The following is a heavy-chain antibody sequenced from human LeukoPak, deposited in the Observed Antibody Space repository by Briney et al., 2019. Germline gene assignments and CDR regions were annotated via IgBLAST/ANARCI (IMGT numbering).Heavy chain of an antibody. J-gene: IGHJ6*03. CDR2: ISYDGSNK. D-gene: IGHD6-19*01. Sequence: GGSLRLSCAASGFTFSSYDMHWVRQAPGKGLEWVALISYDGSNKDYADSVKGRFTISRDNAKNSLYLQMNSLRAEDTAVYYCARDKYMGWCHVYYYYYYMDVWGKGTTVTVSS. CDR3: ARDKYMGWCHVYYYYYYMDV. CDR1: GFTFSSYD. V-gene: IGHV3-30*03.